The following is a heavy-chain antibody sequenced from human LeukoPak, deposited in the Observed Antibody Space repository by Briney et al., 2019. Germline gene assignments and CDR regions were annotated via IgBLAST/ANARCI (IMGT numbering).Heavy chain of an antibody. D-gene: IGHD1-1*01. V-gene: IGHV4-34*01. Sequence: SETLSLTCAVYGGSFSGYYWSWIRQPPGKGLEWIGEINHSGSTSYNPSLKSRVTISVDTSKNQFSLKLSSVTAADTAVYYCARGPMSPSRELLEFGYWGQGTLVTVSS. CDR1: GGSFSGYY. CDR2: INHSGST. CDR3: ARGPMSPSRELLEFGY. J-gene: IGHJ4*02.